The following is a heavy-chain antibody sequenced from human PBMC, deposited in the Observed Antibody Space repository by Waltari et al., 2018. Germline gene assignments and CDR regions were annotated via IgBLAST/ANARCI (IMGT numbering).Heavy chain of an antibody. CDR2: IRTKPNNYAT. CDR1: GFTFSGST. CDR3: TGGAVTGTDF. V-gene: IGHV3-73*01. Sequence: EVQVVESGGGLVQPGGSLKLSCATSGFTFSGSTIHWVRQTSGKGLEWCGRIRTKPNNYATSNTGSVEGRFTISRDDSENTAYLQMSSLMTEDTAVYYCTGGAVTGTDFWGQGTLVTVSS. J-gene: IGHJ4*02. D-gene: IGHD6-13*01.